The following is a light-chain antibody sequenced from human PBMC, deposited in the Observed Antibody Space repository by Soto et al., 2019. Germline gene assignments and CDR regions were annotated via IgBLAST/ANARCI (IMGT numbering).Light chain of an antibody. CDR2: GTS. J-gene: IGKJ2*01. CDR3: QQYNKWPYT. Sequence: IVMTQSPVALSVSPGESAALSCRASQSVGRNFAWYQQRPGQAPRVLIYGTSTRATGVPARFSGSGSGTDFTRTISSLQSEDFAVYYCQQYNKWPYTFGQGTRLEIK. V-gene: IGKV3-15*01. CDR1: QSVGRN.